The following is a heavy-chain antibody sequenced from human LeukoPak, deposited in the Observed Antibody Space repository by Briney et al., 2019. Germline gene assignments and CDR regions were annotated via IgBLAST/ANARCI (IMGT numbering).Heavy chain of an antibody. CDR1: GDSISGNYW. Sequence: SETLSLTCTVSGDSISGNYWWSWVRRSPGKGLEWIGEIHHSGSSNYNPSLKSRVTISVDTSKNQFSLKLSSVTAADTAVYYCARGLRRYCSGGSCRRNWFDPWGQGTLVTVSS. CDR3: ARGLRRYCSGGSCRRNWFDP. CDR2: IHHSGSS. D-gene: IGHD2-15*01. J-gene: IGHJ5*02. V-gene: IGHV4-4*02.